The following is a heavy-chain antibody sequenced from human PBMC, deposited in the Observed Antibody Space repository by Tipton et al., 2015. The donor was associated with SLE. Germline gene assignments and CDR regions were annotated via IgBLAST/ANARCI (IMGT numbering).Heavy chain of an antibody. D-gene: IGHD5-24*01. CDR3: ATGRDGYHY. J-gene: IGHJ4*02. Sequence: SLRLSCATSGFTFSNFWMTWVRQAPGKGLEWVANIRQDGGEKHYVDSVKGRFTISRDNAKSSVFVEMNNLRVEDTATYYCATGRDGYHYWGQGTLVTVSS. CDR2: IRQDGGEK. CDR1: GFTFSNFW. V-gene: IGHV3-7*01.